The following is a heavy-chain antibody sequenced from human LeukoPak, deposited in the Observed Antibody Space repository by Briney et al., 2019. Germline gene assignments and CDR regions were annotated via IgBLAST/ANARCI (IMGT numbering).Heavy chain of an antibody. D-gene: IGHD3-10*01. CDR2: ISSSSSYI. J-gene: IGHJ4*02. CDR1: GSTFSSYS. Sequence: PGGSLRLSCAASGSTFSSYSMNWVRQAPGKGLEWVSSISSSSSYIYYADSVKGRFTISRDNAKNSLYLQMNSLRAEDTAVYYCASPTRPTEWFGEDYWGQGTLVTVSS. V-gene: IGHV3-21*01. CDR3: ASPTRPTEWFGEDY.